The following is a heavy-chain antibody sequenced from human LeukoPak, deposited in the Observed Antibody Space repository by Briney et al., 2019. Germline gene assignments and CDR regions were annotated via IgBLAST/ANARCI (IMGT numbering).Heavy chain of an antibody. CDR3: AKACGGTCSDAFDI. CDR2: ISWNSGSI. Sequence: GGSLRLSCATSGFIFDDYAMHWVRQAPGKGLEWVSGISWNSGSIGYAGSVKGRFTISRDNAKNSLYLQMNSLRAEDMALYYCAKACGGTCSDAFDIWGQGTMVTVSS. J-gene: IGHJ3*02. D-gene: IGHD2-15*01. CDR1: GFIFDDYA. V-gene: IGHV3-9*03.